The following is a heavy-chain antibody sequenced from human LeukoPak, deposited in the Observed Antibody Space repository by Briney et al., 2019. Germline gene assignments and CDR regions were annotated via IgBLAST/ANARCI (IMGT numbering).Heavy chain of an antibody. J-gene: IGHJ4*02. Sequence: GRSLRLSRAASGFTFSSFAMHWVRQAPGKGLEWVAVISSDGSDKYYADSVKGRFTISRDVSKNTLFLQMNSLTAEDTAVYFCARDYGDYRGGFDYWGQGTLVTVSS. CDR2: ISSDGSDK. CDR3: ARDYGDYRGGFDY. CDR1: GFTFSSFA. D-gene: IGHD4-17*01. V-gene: IGHV3-30*04.